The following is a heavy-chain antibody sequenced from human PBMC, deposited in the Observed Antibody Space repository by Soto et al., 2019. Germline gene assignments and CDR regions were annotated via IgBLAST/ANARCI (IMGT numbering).Heavy chain of an antibody. CDR1: GYTFTGYY. CDR2: INPNSGGT. J-gene: IGHJ3*01. CDR3: AIVPIAAHPPNAFDF. D-gene: IGHD6-13*01. V-gene: IGHV1-2*04. Sequence: GASVKVSCKASGYTFTGYYMHWVRQAPGQGLEWMGWINPNSGGTNYAQKFQGWVTMTRDTSISTAYMELSRLRSDDTAVYYCAIVPIAAHPPNAFDFWGQGTRVTVAS.